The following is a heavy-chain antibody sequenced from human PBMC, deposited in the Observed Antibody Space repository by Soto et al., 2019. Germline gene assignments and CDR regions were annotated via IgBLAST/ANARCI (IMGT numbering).Heavy chain of an antibody. CDR2: ISSSSSYI. D-gene: IGHD6-19*01. V-gene: IGHV3-21*01. Sequence: GGSLRLSCAASGFTFSSYSMNWVRQAPGKGLEWVSSISSSSSYIYYADSVKGRFTISRDNAKNSLYLQMNSLRAEDTAVYYCARDNIGSVDSSGWLFYYGMDVWGQGTTVTVSS. CDR3: ARDNIGSVDSSGWLFYYGMDV. J-gene: IGHJ6*02. CDR1: GFTFSSYS.